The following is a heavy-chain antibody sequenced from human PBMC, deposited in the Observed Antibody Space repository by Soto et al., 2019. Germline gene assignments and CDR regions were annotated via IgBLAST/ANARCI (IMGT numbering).Heavy chain of an antibody. CDR1: GFTFSSYA. Sequence: QVQLVESGGGVVQPGRSLRLSFAASGFTFSSYAMHWVRHAPGKGLEWVAVISYDGSNKYYADSVKGRFTIYRDNSKNALYLQMNSLRAEDTAVYYCARDYGDPRRTFDYWGQGPLVTVSS. D-gene: IGHD4-17*01. CDR3: ARDYGDPRRTFDY. V-gene: IGHV3-30-3*01. J-gene: IGHJ4*02. CDR2: ISYDGSNK.